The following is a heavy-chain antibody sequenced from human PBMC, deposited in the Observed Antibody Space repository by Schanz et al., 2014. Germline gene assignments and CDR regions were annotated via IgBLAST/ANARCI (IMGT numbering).Heavy chain of an antibody. V-gene: IGHV1-69*02. Sequence: QVQLVQSGAEVKKPGSSMKVSCKASGGTFSTYPINWLRQAPGQGLEWMGRIIPIHGIVNYAQRFQDRVRITADKSTSTAYMELSSLRSDDTAVYYCASSGAGYSSSWDCDYWGQGTLVTVSS. J-gene: IGHJ4*02. CDR2: IIPIHGIV. D-gene: IGHD6-13*01. CDR3: ASSGAGYSSSWDCDY. CDR1: GGTFSTYP.